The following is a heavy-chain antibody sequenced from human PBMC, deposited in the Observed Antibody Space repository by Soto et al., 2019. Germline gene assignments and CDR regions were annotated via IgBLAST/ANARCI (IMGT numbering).Heavy chain of an antibody. CDR2: IVVGSGNT. D-gene: IGHD1-26*01. Sequence: GASVKVSCKASGFTFTSSAVQWVRQARGQRLEWIGWIVVGSGNTNYAQKFQERVTITRDMSTSTAYMELSSLRSEDTAVYYCAADWSQYSGSYLYYYGMDVWGQGTTVTVSS. V-gene: IGHV1-58*01. J-gene: IGHJ6*02. CDR1: GFTFTSSA. CDR3: AADWSQYSGSYLYYYGMDV.